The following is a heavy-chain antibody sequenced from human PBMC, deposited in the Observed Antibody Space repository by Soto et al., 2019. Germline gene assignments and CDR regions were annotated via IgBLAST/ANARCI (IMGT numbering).Heavy chain of an antibody. Sequence: SETLSLTCTVSGGYISSYYWSWIRQPPGKGLEWIGNVYYSGSTNYNPSLKSRVTISLDTSKNQFSLKLSSVTAADTAVYYCSTGARDFAYWGQGTLVTVSS. V-gene: IGHV4-59*08. D-gene: IGHD3-10*01. J-gene: IGHJ4*02. CDR2: VYYSGST. CDR3: STGARDFAY. CDR1: GGYISSYY.